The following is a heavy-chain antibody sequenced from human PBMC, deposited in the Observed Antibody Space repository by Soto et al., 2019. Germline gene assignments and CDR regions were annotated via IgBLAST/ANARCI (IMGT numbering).Heavy chain of an antibody. CDR3: ARRPGAAYYGMDV. V-gene: IGHV5-10-1*01. D-gene: IGHD1-26*01. Sequence: GESLKISCNGSGYSFTSYWISCVRQMPGKGLEWMGRIDPSDSYTNYSPSFQGHVTISADKSISTSYLQWSSLKASDTAMYYCARRPGAAYYGMDVWGQGTKVTVSS. J-gene: IGHJ6*02. CDR1: GYSFTSYW. CDR2: IDPSDSYT.